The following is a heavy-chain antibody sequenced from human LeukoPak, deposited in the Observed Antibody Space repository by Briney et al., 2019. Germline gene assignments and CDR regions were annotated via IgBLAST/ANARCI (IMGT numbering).Heavy chain of an antibody. J-gene: IGHJ5*02. V-gene: IGHV3-23*01. CDR3: AKVPRYFDWLSVTPT. CDR1: GFTFSSYA. D-gene: IGHD3-9*01. Sequence: PGGSLRLSCAASGFTFSSYAMIWVRQAPGKGLEWVSAISGSGGSTYYADSVKGRFTISRDNFKNTLYLQMNSLRAEDTAVYYCAKVPRYFDWLSVTPTWGQGTLVTVSS. CDR2: ISGSGGST.